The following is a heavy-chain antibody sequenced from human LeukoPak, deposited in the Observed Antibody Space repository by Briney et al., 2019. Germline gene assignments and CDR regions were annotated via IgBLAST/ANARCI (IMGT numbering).Heavy chain of an antibody. CDR2: VHPQGSET. D-gene: IGHD6-19*01. Sequence: GGSLRLSCAASGFTFSSYWMHWVRQAPGKGLVWVSRVHPQGSETSYADSVKGRFTISRDNAKDALHLQMDNLRAEDTAVYYCAKDRSSVWYVGADFDCWGQGTLVTVSS. CDR1: GFTFSSYW. V-gene: IGHV3-74*01. J-gene: IGHJ4*02. CDR3: AKDRSSVWYVGADFDC.